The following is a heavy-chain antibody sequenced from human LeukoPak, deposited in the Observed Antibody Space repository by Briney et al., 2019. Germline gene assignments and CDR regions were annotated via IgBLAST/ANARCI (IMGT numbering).Heavy chain of an antibody. CDR1: GYFSTAYY. CDR2: IRPDGHT. V-gene: IGHV4-38-2*02. CDR3: ARVYSSSWRGYWFDP. D-gene: IGHD6-13*01. J-gene: IGHJ5*02. Sequence: PSETLSLTCTVSGYFSTAYYWGWIRQPPGKGLEWMASIRPDGHTYTNSSLRHQLTISADMSRNEFSLKLNSLTAADTAVYYCARVYSSSWRGYWFDPWGQGTLVSVSS.